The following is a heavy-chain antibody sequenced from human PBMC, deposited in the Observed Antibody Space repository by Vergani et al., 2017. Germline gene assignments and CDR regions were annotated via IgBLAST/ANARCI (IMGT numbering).Heavy chain of an antibody. V-gene: IGHV3-64D*06. CDR2: ISSNGGST. Sequence: EVQLVESGGGLVQPGGSLRLSCSASGFTFSSYAMHWVRQAPGKGLEYVSAISSNGGSTYYADSVKGRFTISRDNSKNTLYLQMSSLRAEDTAVYYCVKAGATQDIVVVVAVDYFDYWGQGTLVTVSS. CDR3: VKAGATQDIVVVVAVDYFDY. J-gene: IGHJ4*02. CDR1: GFTFSSYA. D-gene: IGHD2-15*01.